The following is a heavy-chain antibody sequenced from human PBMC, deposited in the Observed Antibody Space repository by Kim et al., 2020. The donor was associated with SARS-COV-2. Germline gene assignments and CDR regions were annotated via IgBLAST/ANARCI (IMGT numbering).Heavy chain of an antibody. CDR1: GGSISSGGYY. CDR2: IYYSGST. CDR3: AREEEQWLAFDY. J-gene: IGHJ4*02. Sequence: SETLSLTCTVSGGSISSGGYYWSWIRQHPGKGLEWIGYIYYSGSTYYNPSLKSRVTISVDTSKNQFSLKLSSVTAADTAVYYCAREEEQWLAFDYWGQGTLVTVSS. V-gene: IGHV4-31*03. D-gene: IGHD6-19*01.